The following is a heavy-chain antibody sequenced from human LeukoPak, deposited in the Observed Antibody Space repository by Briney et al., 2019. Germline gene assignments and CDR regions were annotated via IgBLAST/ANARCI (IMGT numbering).Heavy chain of an antibody. CDR1: GFTFSSYA. J-gene: IGHJ4*02. Sequence: GGSLRLSCAASGFTFSSYAMHWVRQAPGKGLEWVAVISYDGSNKYYADSVKGRFTISRDNSKNTLYLQMNSLRVEDTAVYYCARERGGYYDSSFSYWGQGTLVTVSS. V-gene: IGHV3-30-3*01. D-gene: IGHD3-22*01. CDR3: ARERGGYYDSSFSY. CDR2: ISYDGSNK.